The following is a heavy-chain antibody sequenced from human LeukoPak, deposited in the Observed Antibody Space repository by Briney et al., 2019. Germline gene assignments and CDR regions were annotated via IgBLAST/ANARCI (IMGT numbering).Heavy chain of an antibody. CDR2: IKEDGSEK. CDR3: ARDVTPLYSSRRKVNYGMDV. Sequence: GGSLRLSCAASGFTFSIYWMTWVRQAPGKGLEGVANIKEDGSEKYYVDSVKGRITISRDNGKPSLYLQMNSLRAEDTAVYYCARDVTPLYSSRRKVNYGMDVWGHGTSVTVSS. V-gene: IGHV3-7*04. J-gene: IGHJ6*02. CDR1: GFTFSIYW. D-gene: IGHD6-13*01.